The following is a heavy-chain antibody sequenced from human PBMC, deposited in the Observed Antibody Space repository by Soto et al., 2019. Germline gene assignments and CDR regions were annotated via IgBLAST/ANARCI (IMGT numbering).Heavy chain of an antibody. V-gene: IGHV4-34*01. CDR3: ARAYPRGSFRSQGFDY. CDR2: INHSGST. Sequence: SETLSLTCAVYGGSFSGYYWSWIRQPPGKGLEWIGEINHSGSTNYNPSLKSRVTISVDTSKNQFSLKLSSVTAAYTAVYYCARAYPRGSFRSQGFDYWGQGTLVTVSS. CDR1: GGSFSGYY. J-gene: IGHJ4*02. D-gene: IGHD3-16*02.